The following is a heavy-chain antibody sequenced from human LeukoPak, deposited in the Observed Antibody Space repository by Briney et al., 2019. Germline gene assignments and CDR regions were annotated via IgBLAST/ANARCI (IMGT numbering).Heavy chain of an antibody. CDR1: GGSISSSSYY. V-gene: IGHV4-39*07. D-gene: IGHD3-3*01. Sequence: TPSETLSLTCTVSGGSISSSSYYWGWIRQPPGKGLEWIGSIYYSGSTYYNPSLKSRVTISVDTSKNQFSLKLSSVTAADTAVYYCARDAGFGVVWAFDIWGQGTMVTVSS. J-gene: IGHJ3*02. CDR3: ARDAGFGVVWAFDI. CDR2: IYYSGST.